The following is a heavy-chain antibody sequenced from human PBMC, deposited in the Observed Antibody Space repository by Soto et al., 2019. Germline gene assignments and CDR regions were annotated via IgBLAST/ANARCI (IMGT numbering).Heavy chain of an antibody. Sequence: QVQLVQSGAEVKKPGASVKVSCKASGYTFTGYYMHWVRQAPGQGLEWMGWINPNSGGTNYAQKFQGWVTMTRDTSISTAYMELSRLRSDDTAVYYCARAGLMVYATRPSYHYYYMDVWGKGTTVTVSS. CDR2: INPNSGGT. V-gene: IGHV1-2*04. CDR3: ARAGLMVYATRPSYHYYYMDV. CDR1: GYTFTGYY. D-gene: IGHD2-8*01. J-gene: IGHJ6*03.